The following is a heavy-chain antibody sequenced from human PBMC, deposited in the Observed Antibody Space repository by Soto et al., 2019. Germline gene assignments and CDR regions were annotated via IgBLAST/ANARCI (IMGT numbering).Heavy chain of an antibody. J-gene: IGHJ4*02. V-gene: IGHV1-69*13. CDR3: ARVVDSSGYVDY. CDR1: GGTFSSYA. CDR2: IIPIFGTA. D-gene: IGHD3-22*01. Sequence: SVKVSCKASGGTFSSYAISWVRQAPGQGPEWMGGIIPIFGTANYAQKFQGRVTITADESTSTAYMELSSLRSEDTAVYYCARVVDSSGYVDYWGQGTLVTVSS.